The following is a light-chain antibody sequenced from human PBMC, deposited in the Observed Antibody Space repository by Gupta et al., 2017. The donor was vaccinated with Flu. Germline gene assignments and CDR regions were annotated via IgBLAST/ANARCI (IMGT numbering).Light chain of an antibody. CDR1: QIVTSN. J-gene: IGKJ4*01. CDR2: GAS. Sequence: PATLSVSPGEGATLSCRASQIVTSNLAWYQQKPGQPPRLLIYGASTRATGFPARFSGSGYGTEFSLTISSLQSEDFAVYYCQQDNDWPLTFGGGTKVEIK. CDR3: QQDNDWPLT. V-gene: IGKV3-15*01.